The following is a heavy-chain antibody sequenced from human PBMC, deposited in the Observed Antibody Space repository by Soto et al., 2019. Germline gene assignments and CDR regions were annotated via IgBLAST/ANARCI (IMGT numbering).Heavy chain of an antibody. Sequence: SETLSLTCRVSGDSISDTIYYWGWIRQAPGKGLEWIGSIHYSGSTQSHPSLKTRVTISVDTSKNEFSLRLRSVTAADTAVYYCARHLKAVAAAMAHWGQGIPVTVSS. CDR1: GDSISDTIYY. CDR2: IHYSGST. J-gene: IGHJ4*02. D-gene: IGHD6-19*01. V-gene: IGHV4-39*01. CDR3: ARHLKAVAAAMAH.